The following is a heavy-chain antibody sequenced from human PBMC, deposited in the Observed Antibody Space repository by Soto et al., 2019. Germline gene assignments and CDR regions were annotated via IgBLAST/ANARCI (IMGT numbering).Heavy chain of an antibody. CDR3: ARGGSLYWYFDL. V-gene: IGHV1-3*01. J-gene: IGHJ2*01. CDR2: INAGNGNT. CDR1: GYTFTSYA. D-gene: IGHD1-26*01. Sequence: ASVTVSCKASGYTFTSYAMHWVRQAPGQRLEWMGWINAGNGNTKYSQKFQGRVTITRDTSASTAYMELSSLRSEDTAVYYCARGGSLYWYFDLWGRGTLVTV.